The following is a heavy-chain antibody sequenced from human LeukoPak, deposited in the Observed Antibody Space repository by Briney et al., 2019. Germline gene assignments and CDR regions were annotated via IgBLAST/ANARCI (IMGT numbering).Heavy chain of an antibody. CDR1: GYTFIGDY. D-gene: IGHD3-22*01. CDR2: INPNSGGT. V-gene: IGHV1-2*02. Sequence: ASVKVSCEPSGYTFIGDYMHWVRQAPGQGREWMGWINPNSGGTNYAQKFQGRVTMTRDTPISTAYMEMSRLRSDDTAVYYCASDYYGTIGRDAFDIWGQGTMVTVSS. CDR3: ASDYYGTIGRDAFDI. J-gene: IGHJ3*02.